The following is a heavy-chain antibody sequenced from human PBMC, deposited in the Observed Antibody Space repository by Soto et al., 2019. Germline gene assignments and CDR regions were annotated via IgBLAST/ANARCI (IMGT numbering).Heavy chain of an antibody. CDR2: INPNSGGT. CDR3: ARGSTPDYYDSSGYYYFDY. D-gene: IGHD3-22*01. J-gene: IGHJ4*02. V-gene: IGHV1-2*02. CDR1: GYTFTGYY. Sequence: ASVKVSCKASGYTFTGYYMHWVRQAPGQGLERMGWINPNSGGTNYAQKFQGRVTMTRDTSISTAYMELSRLRSDDTAVYYCARGSTPDYYDSSGYYYFDYWGQGTLVTVSS.